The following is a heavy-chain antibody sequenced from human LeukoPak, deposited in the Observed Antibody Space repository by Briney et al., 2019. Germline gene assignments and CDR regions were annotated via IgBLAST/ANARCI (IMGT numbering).Heavy chain of an antibody. D-gene: IGHD5-12*01. Sequence: PSETLSLTCAVSGGSISSSNRWSWVRQPPGKGLEWIGEIYHSGSTNYNPSLKSRVTISVDKSKNQFSLKLSSVTAADTAVYYCARRGYSGYDWGGYFDYWGQGTLVTVSS. CDR2: IYHSGST. CDR3: ARRGYSGYDWGGYFDY. CDR1: GGSISSSNR. V-gene: IGHV4-4*02. J-gene: IGHJ4*02.